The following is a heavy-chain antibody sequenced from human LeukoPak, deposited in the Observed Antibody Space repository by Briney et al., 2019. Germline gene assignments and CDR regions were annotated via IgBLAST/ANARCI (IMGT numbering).Heavy chain of an antibody. V-gene: IGHV3-66*01. CDR2: IYSGGST. J-gene: IGHJ4*02. D-gene: IGHD2-15*01. CDR1: GFTVSSNY. CDR3: ARGPSSFHNT. Sequence: PGGSLRLSCAASGFTVSSNYMTWVRHAPGKGLGWVSLIYSGGSTYYADSVKGRFTISSENSNNTLYLQMNSLRAEETAVYYCARGPSSFHNTGGQGTLVTVSS.